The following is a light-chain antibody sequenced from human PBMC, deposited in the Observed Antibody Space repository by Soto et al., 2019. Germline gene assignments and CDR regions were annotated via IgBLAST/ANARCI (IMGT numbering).Light chain of an antibody. CDR3: AAWDDSLNGFYV. V-gene: IGLV1-44*01. J-gene: IGLJ1*01. CDR2: NND. CDR1: SSNIGTNS. Sequence: QSVLTQPPSASGTPGQRVTISCSGGSSNIGTNSVNWYQQLPGRAPKLLIYNNDLRPSGVPDRFSGSKSGTSASLAISGLQSEDEADYYCAAWDDSLNGFYVFGIVTKVTVL.